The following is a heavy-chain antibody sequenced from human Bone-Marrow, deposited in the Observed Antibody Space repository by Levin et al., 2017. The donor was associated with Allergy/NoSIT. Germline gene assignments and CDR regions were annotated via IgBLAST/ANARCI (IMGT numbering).Heavy chain of an antibody. V-gene: IGHV4-31*03. Sequence: SCTVSGGSISSGGYYWSWIRQHPGKGLEWIGYIYYSGSTYYNPSLKSRVTISVDTSKNQFSLKLSSVTAADTAVYYCARGFSSWAPLAHWGQGTLVTVSS. J-gene: IGHJ4*02. CDR2: IYYSGST. D-gene: IGHD6-13*01. CDR1: GGSISSGGYY. CDR3: ARGFSSWAPLAH.